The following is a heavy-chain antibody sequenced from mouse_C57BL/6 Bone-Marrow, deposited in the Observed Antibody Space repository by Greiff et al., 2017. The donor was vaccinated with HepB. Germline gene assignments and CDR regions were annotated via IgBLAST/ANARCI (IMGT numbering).Heavy chain of an antibody. CDR2: IYPRSGNT. CDR3: ARSTMVTGIYYYAMDY. D-gene: IGHD2-1*01. V-gene: IGHV1-81*01. J-gene: IGHJ4*01. Sequence: VQLQQSGAELARPGASVKLSCKASGYTFTSYGISWVKQRTGQGLEWIGEIYPRSGNTYYNEKFKGKATLTADKSSSTAYMELRSLTSEDSAVYFCARSTMVTGIYYYAMDYWGQGTSVTVSS. CDR1: GYTFTSYG.